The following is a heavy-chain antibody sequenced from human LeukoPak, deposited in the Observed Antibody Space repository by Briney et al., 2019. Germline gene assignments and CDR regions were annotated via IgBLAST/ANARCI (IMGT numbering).Heavy chain of an antibody. J-gene: IGHJ4*02. CDR2: INPNSGGT. V-gene: IGHV1-2*02. CDR1: GYTFTGCY. D-gene: IGHD3-10*01. CDR3: ARDLEGYHYGSGNYPQ. Sequence: ASVKVSCKASGYTFTGCYIHWVRQAPGQGLEWMGLINPNSGGTNYAQKFQGRVTMTRDTSISTAYMELSSLRSDDTAVYYCARDLEGYHYGSGNYPQWGQGTLVTVSS.